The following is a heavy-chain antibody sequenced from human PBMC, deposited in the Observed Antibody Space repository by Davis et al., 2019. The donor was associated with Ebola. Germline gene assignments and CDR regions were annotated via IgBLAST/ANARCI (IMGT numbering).Heavy chain of an antibody. CDR1: GYTFTSYG. J-gene: IGHJ4*02. V-gene: IGHV1-18*04. CDR3: ARVCSSTSCYKAFSFDY. CDR2: ISAYNGNT. D-gene: IGHD2-2*02. Sequence: ASVKVSCKASGYTFTSYGISWVRQAPGQGLEWMGWISAYNGNTNYAQKLQGRVTMTTDTSTSTAYMELRSLRSDDTAVYYCARVCSSTSCYKAFSFDYWGQGTLVTVSS.